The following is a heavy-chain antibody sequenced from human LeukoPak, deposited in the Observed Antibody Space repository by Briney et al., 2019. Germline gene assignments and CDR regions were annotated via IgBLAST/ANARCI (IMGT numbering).Heavy chain of an antibody. V-gene: IGHV4-59*01. D-gene: IGHD6-13*01. CDR2: IYYSGST. CDR3: ARDSSSWGGWFDP. CDR1: GGSISSYY. Sequence: PSETLSLTCTVSGGSISSYYWNWIRQPPGKGLEWIGYIYYSGSTNYNPSLKSRVTISVDTSKNQFSLKLSSLTAADTAVYYCARDSSSWGGWFDPWGQGTLVTVSS. J-gene: IGHJ5*02.